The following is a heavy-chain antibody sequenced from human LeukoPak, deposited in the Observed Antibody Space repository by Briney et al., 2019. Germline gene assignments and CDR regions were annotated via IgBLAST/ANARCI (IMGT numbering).Heavy chain of an antibody. Sequence: ASVKVSCKASGYTFTGYYMHWVRQAPGQGLEWMGWINPNSGGTNYAQKFQGRVTMTRDTSISTAYMELSSLRSEDTAVYYCATQREWSGVVIFDYWGQGTLVTVSS. J-gene: IGHJ4*02. D-gene: IGHD3-3*01. CDR3: ATQREWSGVVIFDY. V-gene: IGHV1-2*02. CDR1: GYTFTGYY. CDR2: INPNSGGT.